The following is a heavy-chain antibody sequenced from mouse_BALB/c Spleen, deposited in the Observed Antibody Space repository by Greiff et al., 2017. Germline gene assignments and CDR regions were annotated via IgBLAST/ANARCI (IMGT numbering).Heavy chain of an antibody. CDR1: GFTFSSYG. D-gene: IGHD2-4*01. Sequence: EVQGVESGGGLVKPGGSLKLSCAASGFTFSSYGMSWVRQTPDKRLEWVATISSGGSYTYYPDSVKGRFTISRDNAKNTLYLQMSSLKSEDTAMYYCARGDYEYAMDYWGQGTSVTVSS. V-gene: IGHV5-6*01. CDR3: ARGDYEYAMDY. J-gene: IGHJ4*01. CDR2: ISSGGSYT.